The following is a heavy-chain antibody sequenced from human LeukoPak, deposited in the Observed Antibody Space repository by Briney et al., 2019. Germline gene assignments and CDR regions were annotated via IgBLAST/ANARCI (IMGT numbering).Heavy chain of an antibody. D-gene: IGHD1-26*01. Sequence: SQTLSLTCTVSGGSISSSSYYWGWIRQPPGKGLEWIGSIYYSGSTYYNPSLKSRVTISVDTSKNQFSLKLSSVTAADTAVYYCAGLRVGATLHYFDYWGQGTLVTVSS. V-gene: IGHV4-39*01. CDR1: GGSISSSSYY. J-gene: IGHJ4*02. CDR2: IYYSGST. CDR3: AGLRVGATLHYFDY.